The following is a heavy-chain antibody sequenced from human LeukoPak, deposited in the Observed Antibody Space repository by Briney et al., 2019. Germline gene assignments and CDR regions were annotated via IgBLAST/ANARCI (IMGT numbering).Heavy chain of an antibody. CDR1: GFTFSRYW. Sequence: GGSLRLSCTASGFTFSRYWMTWVRQGPGKGLEWVANIRQDGSDKYYVDSVKGRFTISRDNAKNSLFLQMNSLRAEDTAVYYCARSPGGTVVTWPFDIWGQGTMVTVSS. D-gene: IGHD4-23*01. CDR2: IRQDGSDK. J-gene: IGHJ3*02. CDR3: ARSPGGTVVTWPFDI. V-gene: IGHV3-7*02.